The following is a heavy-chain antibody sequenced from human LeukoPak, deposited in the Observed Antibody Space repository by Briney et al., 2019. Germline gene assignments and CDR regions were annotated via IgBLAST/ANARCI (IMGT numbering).Heavy chain of an antibody. J-gene: IGHJ6*02. CDR1: GYTFTSFG. V-gene: IGHV1-18*01. CDR3: AREYYDILTGYYIRRARYYYYGMDV. D-gene: IGHD3-9*01. CDR2: ISSYNGNT. Sequence: ASVKVSCKASGYTFTSFGISWVRQAPGQGLEWMGWISSYNGNTNYAQRLQGRLTMTTDTYTSTAYMELRSLRSDDTAVYYCAREYYDILTGYYIRRARYYYYGMDVWGQGTTVNVSS.